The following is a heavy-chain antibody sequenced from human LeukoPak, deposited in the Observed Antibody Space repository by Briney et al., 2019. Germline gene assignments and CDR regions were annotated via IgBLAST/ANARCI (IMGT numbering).Heavy chain of an antibody. J-gene: IGHJ6*03. CDR1: GFTFSNYW. Sequence: GGSLRLSCEASGFTFSNYWMSWVRQAPGKGLEWVANIKQDGSEKHYVDSMKGRFTISRDNAKNSLYLQMNSLRAEDTAVYYCARGLWGGIAARPLRFGDYYYYMDVWGKGTTVTVSS. D-gene: IGHD6-6*01. V-gene: IGHV3-7*04. CDR3: ARGLWGGIAARPLRFGDYYYYMDV. CDR2: IKQDGSEK.